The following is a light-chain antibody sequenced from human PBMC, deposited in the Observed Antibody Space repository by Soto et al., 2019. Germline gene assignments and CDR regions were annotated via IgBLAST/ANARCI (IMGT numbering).Light chain of an antibody. Sequence: EIVLTQSLATLSLSPGERATLSCRASQSVINYLAWYQHKPGQAPRPLIYDASKRATGIPARFSGSGSGTDFTLTISSLEPEDFAVYYCQQRSNWPPTWTFGQGTRVEIK. CDR2: DAS. CDR3: QQRSNWPPTWT. V-gene: IGKV3-11*01. J-gene: IGKJ1*01. CDR1: QSVINY.